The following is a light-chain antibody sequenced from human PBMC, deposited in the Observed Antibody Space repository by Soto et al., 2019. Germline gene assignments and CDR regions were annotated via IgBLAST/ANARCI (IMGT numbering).Light chain of an antibody. J-gene: IGLJ1*01. CDR1: ASNIGGYNL. Sequence: QSVLTQPASVSGSPGQSITITCTGSASNIGGYNLVSWYQHHAGKAPKVIIYEGVKRPSGVSNRFSGFKSGTTASLTISGLQAEDEADYYCCSYVGATTYVFGSGNKLTVL. CDR2: EGV. CDR3: CSYVGATTYV. V-gene: IGLV2-23*01.